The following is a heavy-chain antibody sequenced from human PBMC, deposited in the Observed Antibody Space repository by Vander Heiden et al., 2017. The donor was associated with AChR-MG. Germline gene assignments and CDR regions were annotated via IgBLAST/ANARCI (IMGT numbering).Heavy chain of an antibody. J-gene: IGHJ4*02. CDR3: TRVVVATRGSSGPYDY. Sequence: EVQLVESGGGLVKPGRSLRLPCTASGFTLRAYDVGVFRQAPGKGLEWVGFIRSKAYGGTTEYAASVKGRFTISRDDSKSIAYLQMNSLTTEDTAVYYCTRVVVATRGSSGPYDYWGQGTLVTVSS. D-gene: IGHD1-26*01. CDR2: IRSKAYGGTT. CDR1: GFTLRAYD. V-gene: IGHV3-49*05.